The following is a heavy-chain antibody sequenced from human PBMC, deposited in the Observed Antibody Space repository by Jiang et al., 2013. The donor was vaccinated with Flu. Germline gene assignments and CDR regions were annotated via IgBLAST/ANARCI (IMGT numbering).Heavy chain of an antibody. Sequence: VQLLESGGGLVQPGGSLRLSCAASGFTVSSNYMSWVRQAPGKGLEWVSVIYSGGSTYYADSVKGRFTISRDNSKNTLYLQMNSLRAEDTAVYYCARDRDYYDSSGYFYYWGQGTLVTVSS. V-gene: IGHV3-66*01. CDR2: IYSGGST. CDR1: GFTVSSNY. D-gene: IGHD3-22*01. J-gene: IGHJ4*02. CDR3: ARDRDYYDSSGYFYY.